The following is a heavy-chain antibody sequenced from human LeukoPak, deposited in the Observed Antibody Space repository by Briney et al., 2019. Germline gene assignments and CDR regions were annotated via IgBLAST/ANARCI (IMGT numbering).Heavy chain of an antibody. Sequence: GGSLRLSCAASGFTFSSYAMSWVRQAPGKGLEWVSAISGSGGSTYYADSVKGRFTISRDNSKNTLYLQMNSLRAEDTAVYYCAKDPYYDSSGYHDYWGQGTLVTVSS. J-gene: IGHJ4*02. CDR2: ISGSGGST. D-gene: IGHD3-22*01. CDR3: AKDPYYDSSGYHDY. CDR1: GFTFSSYA. V-gene: IGHV3-23*01.